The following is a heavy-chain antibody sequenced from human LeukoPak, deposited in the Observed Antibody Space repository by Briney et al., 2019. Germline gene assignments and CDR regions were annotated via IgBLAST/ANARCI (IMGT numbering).Heavy chain of an antibody. D-gene: IGHD2-15*01. CDR3: AVYPPARIFDY. V-gene: IGHV1-2*02. Sequence: GASVKVSYKASGYTFTGYYMHWVRQAPGQGLEWMGWINPNSGGTNYAQKFQGRVTMTRNTSISTAYMELSSLRSEDTAVYYCAVYPPARIFDYWGQGTLVTVSS. J-gene: IGHJ4*02. CDR1: GYTFTGYY. CDR2: INPNSGGT.